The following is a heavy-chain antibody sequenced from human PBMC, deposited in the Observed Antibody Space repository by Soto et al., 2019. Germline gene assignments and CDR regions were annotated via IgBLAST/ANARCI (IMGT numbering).Heavy chain of an antibody. J-gene: IGHJ4*02. V-gene: IGHV4-61*01. CDR2: IYYSGST. D-gene: IGHD6-19*01. Sequence: SETLSLTCTVSGGSVSSGSYYWSWIRQPPGKGLEWIGYIYYSGSTNYNPSLKSRVTISVDTSKNQFSLKLSSVTAADTAVYYCARVLGRGWYLDYWGQGTMVTVSS. CDR3: ARVLGRGWYLDY. CDR1: GGSVSSGSYY.